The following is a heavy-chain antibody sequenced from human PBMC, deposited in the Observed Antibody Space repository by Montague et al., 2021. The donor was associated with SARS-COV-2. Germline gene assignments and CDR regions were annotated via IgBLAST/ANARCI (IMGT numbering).Heavy chain of an antibody. CDR2: IYFGGGT. CDR3: ARDVGEGFSGYETAGGFDS. V-gene: IGHV4-39*07. CDR1: GGFISSSNYF. D-gene: IGHD5-12*01. J-gene: IGHJ4*02. Sequence: SETLSLTCTVSGGFISSSNYFWGWIRQPPGKGLVWIGSIYFGGGTYYNPSLKSRVTIYVDTYKNQFSLKLTAVTAADTALYWCARDVGEGFSGYETAGGFDSWGQGTLVSVSS.